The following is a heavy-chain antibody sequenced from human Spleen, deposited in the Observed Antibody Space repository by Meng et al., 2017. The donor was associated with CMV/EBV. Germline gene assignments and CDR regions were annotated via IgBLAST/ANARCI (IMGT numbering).Heavy chain of an antibody. V-gene: IGHV3-7*01. CDR3: AIAPRHYCSSTSCYG. Sequence: GESLKISCAASGFSLSNYWMSWVRQAPGKGLEWVANIFLDGGDKYYVDSVKGRFTISRDDAKNSLYLQMNSLRAEDTAVYYCAIAPRHYCSSTSCYGWGQGTLVTVSS. CDR1: GFSLSNYW. D-gene: IGHD2-2*01. J-gene: IGHJ4*02. CDR2: IFLDGGDK.